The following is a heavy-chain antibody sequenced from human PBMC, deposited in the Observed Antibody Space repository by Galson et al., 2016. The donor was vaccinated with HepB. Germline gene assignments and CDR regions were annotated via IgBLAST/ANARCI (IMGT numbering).Heavy chain of an antibody. CDR2: LHHGGTT. Sequence: SETLSLTCTVSGGPITNNYYWAWIRQSPGKGLEWIGSLHHGGTTYYNPSLTSRFTTSVDTSKNQFSLNLNSVTAADTAVYSCARHALLGAKDFHNWGQGTLVTVS. CDR3: ARHALLGAKDFHN. CDR1: GGPITNNYY. D-gene: IGHD1-26*01. V-gene: IGHV4-39*01. J-gene: IGHJ4*02.